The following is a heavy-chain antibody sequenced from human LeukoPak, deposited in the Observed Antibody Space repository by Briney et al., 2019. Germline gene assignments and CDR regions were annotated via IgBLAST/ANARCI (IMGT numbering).Heavy chain of an antibody. CDR1: GASISTSSYY. CDR2: VYDSGTT. D-gene: IGHD3-10*01. J-gene: IGHJ4*02. Sequence: SETLSLTCTVSGASISTSSYYWGWICQPPGEGLQWIGNVYDSGTTDHNPSFKSRVTISVDTSQNQFSLKLTSVTAADTAVYYCTYGSGSFEHWGQGTLVTVSS. CDR3: TYGSGSFEH. V-gene: IGHV4-39*01.